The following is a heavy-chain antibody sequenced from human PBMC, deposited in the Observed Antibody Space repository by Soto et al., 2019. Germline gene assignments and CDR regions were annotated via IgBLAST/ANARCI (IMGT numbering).Heavy chain of an antibody. Sequence: GRELRLRYRGSGLILRSCAKFLGRLAPGKGKEGGTFISADGKRRYYPESVKGRFTISRDNSKNTLFLQMSGPGPEDTAVYYCASRRGDGYFEFCSQGSLDTGSS. CDR1: GLILRSCA. CDR2: ISADGKRR. D-gene: IGHD2-21*01. CDR3: ASRRGDGYFEF. V-gene: IGHV3-30*04. J-gene: IGHJ4*02.